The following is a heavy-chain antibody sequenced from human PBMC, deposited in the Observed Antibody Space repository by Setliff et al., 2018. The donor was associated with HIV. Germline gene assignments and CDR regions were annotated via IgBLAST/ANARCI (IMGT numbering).Heavy chain of an antibody. CDR2: VTPDGGDK. D-gene: IGHD2-21*01. CDR1: GFMFGVDW. CDR3: VRDLARVIAH. Sequence: GESLKISCAASGFMFGVDWMSWVRQTPGKGLEWVASVTPDGGDKYYANSMRGRFTISRDNGKNAVYLQMNSLTAEDTALYYCVRDLARVIAHWGQGTLVTVSS. J-gene: IGHJ4*02. V-gene: IGHV3-7*01.